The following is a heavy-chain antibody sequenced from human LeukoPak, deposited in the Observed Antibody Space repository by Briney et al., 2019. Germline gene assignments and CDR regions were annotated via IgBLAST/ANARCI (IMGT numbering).Heavy chain of an antibody. CDR2: IYYSGST. CDR1: GGSISSGDYY. Sequence: SETLSLTCTVSGGSISSGDYYWSWIRQPPGKGLEWIGYIYYSGSTYYNPFLKSRVTISVDTSKNQCSLKLSSVTAADTAVYYCARDRMDRVDYWGQGTLVTVSS. CDR3: ARDRMDRVDY. J-gene: IGHJ4*02. D-gene: IGHD3/OR15-3a*01. V-gene: IGHV4-30-4*01.